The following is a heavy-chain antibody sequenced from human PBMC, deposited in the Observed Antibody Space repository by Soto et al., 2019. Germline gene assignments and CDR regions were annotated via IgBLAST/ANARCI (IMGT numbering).Heavy chain of an antibody. V-gene: IGHV4-59*01. J-gene: IGHJ2*01. Sequence: QVQLQESGPGLVKPSETLSLTCTVSGGSISSYYWSWIWQPPGKGLEWFGYIYYSGSTHYNPSLKRRVTISVDTSKNQFPLKLSSVTAAATAVYYCARGRGGYFDLWGRGTLVTVSS. CDR2: IYYSGST. CDR3: ARGRGGYFDL. CDR1: GGSISSYY.